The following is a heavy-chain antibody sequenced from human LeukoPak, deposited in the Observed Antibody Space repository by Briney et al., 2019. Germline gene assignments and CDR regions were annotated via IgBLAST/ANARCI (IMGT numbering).Heavy chain of an antibody. CDR2: MNPNSGNT. CDR1: GYTFTSYD. Sequence: ASVKVSCKASGYTFTSYDIDWVRQATGQGLEWMGWMNPNSGNTGYAQKFQGRVTMTRNTSISTAYMELSSLRSEETAVYYCARGYGSGSYYIDAFDIWGQGTMVTVSS. CDR3: ARGYGSGSYYIDAFDI. D-gene: IGHD3-10*01. J-gene: IGHJ3*02. V-gene: IGHV1-8*01.